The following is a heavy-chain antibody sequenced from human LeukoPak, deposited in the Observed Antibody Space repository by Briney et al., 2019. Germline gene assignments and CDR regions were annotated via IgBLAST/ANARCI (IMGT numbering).Heavy chain of an antibody. Sequence: PGGSLRLSCAASGFTFSSYGMHWVRQPPGKGLEWVAFIRYDGSNKYYADSVKGRFTISRDNSKNTLYLQMNSLRAEDTAVYYCAKYSSSWGYFQHWGQGALVTVSS. CDR1: GFTFSSYG. D-gene: IGHD6-13*01. CDR3: AKYSSSWGYFQH. CDR2: IRYDGSNK. J-gene: IGHJ1*01. V-gene: IGHV3-30*02.